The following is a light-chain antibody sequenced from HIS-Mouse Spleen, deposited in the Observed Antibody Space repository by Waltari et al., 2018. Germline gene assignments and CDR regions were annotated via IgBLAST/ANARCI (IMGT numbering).Light chain of an antibody. CDR2: EDS. V-gene: IGLV3-10*01. J-gene: IGLJ2*01. Sequence: SYELTQPPSVSVSPGHTARITCSGDALPKKYAYWYQEKSGQALVLVIYEDSKRPAGMPERFSGASSGTMATLTISGAQVEDEADYYCYSTDSSGNHRVFGGGTKLTVL. CDR1: ALPKKY. CDR3: YSTDSSGNHRV.